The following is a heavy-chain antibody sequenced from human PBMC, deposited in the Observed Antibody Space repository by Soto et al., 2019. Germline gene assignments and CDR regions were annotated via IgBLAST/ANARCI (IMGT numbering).Heavy chain of an antibody. CDR3: ARDRGGGSYYYGMGV. CDR2: IYHSGST. D-gene: IGHD3-10*01. J-gene: IGHJ6*02. Sequence: PSETLSLTCAVSGGSISSSNWWSWVRQPPGKGLEWIGEIYHSGSTNYNPSLKSRVTISVDKSKNQFSLKLSSVTAADTAVYYCARDRGGGSYYYGMGVWGQGTTVTVSS. CDR1: GGSISSSNW. V-gene: IGHV4-4*02.